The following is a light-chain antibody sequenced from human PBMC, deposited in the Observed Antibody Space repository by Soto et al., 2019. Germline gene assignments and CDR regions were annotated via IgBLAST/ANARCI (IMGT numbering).Light chain of an antibody. J-gene: IGKJ4*01. CDR3: HQYNNFPPT. V-gene: IGKV3-15*01. CDR2: GAS. Sequence: ETVMTQSPATLSVSPGEGATLSCRASQTVSSNFVWYQHRPAQAPTLLIYGASTRATDSPAELSGGGSGTEFTLTISSLQADDDSVDYCHQYNNFPPTFGGGTKVEIK. CDR1: QTVSSN.